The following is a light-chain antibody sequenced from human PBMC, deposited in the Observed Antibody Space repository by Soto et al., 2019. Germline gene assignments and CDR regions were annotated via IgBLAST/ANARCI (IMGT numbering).Light chain of an antibody. CDR1: QSISSY. J-gene: IGKJ4*01. Sequence: EIVLTQSPGTLSLSPGERATLSCRASQSISSYLAWYQQKPGQAPRLLICAASNRATGIPARFSGSGSGTDFTLTISSLEPEDFAVYYCQQRNSWPLTFGGGTNVEIK. CDR2: AAS. CDR3: QQRNSWPLT. V-gene: IGKV3-11*01.